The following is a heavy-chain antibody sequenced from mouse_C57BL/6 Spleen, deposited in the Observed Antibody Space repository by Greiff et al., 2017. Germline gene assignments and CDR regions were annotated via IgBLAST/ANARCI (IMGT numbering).Heavy chain of an antibody. CDR1: GFTFSSYG. Sequence: EVQVVESGGDLVKPGGSLKLSCAASGFTFSSYGMSWVRQTPDKRLEWVATISSGGSYTYYPDSVKGRFTISRDNAKNTLYLQMSSLKSEDTAMYYCARQGDGYYLYAMDYWGQGTSVTVSS. J-gene: IGHJ4*01. V-gene: IGHV5-6*01. CDR2: ISSGGSYT. CDR3: ARQGDGYYLYAMDY. D-gene: IGHD2-3*01.